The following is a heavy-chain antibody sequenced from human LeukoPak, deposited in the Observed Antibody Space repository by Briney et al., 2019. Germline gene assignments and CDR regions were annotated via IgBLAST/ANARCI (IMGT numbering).Heavy chain of an antibody. CDR2: IYSGGST. CDR1: GFAVSHNY. D-gene: IGHD3-3*02. V-gene: IGHV3-53*01. CDR3: ATRSLISPY. J-gene: IGHJ4*02. Sequence: GQSLRLSCAASGFAVSHNYMSWVRQAPGKGLEWVSCIYSGGSTDYADSVKGRFTISRDNSRNTLYLQMNSLRAEDPAVYYCATRSLISPYWGQGTLVTVSS.